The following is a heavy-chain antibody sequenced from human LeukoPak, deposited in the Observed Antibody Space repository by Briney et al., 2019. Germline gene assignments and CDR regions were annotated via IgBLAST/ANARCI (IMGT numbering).Heavy chain of an antibody. J-gene: IGHJ5*02. CDR3: ARGRATVTTHWFDP. V-gene: IGHV1-8*03. D-gene: IGHD4-11*01. CDR1: GYTFTSYD. Sequence: ASVKVSCQASGYTFTSYDINWVRQATGQGLEWMGWMNPNSGNTGYAQKFQGRVTITRNTSISTAYMELNSLRSEDTAMYYCARGRATVTTHWFDPWGQGTVVTVSS. CDR2: MNPNSGNT.